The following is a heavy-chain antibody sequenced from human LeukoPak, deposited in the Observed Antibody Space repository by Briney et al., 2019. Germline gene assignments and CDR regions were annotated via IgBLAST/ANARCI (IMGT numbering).Heavy chain of an antibody. D-gene: IGHD6-13*01. CDR3: ARGQSSSWLDAFDI. CDR2: MNPNSGNT. J-gene: IGHJ3*02. V-gene: IGHV1-8*01. CDR1: GYTFTSYD. Sequence: GASVKVSCKASGYTFTSYDINWVRQATGQGLEWMGWMNPNSGNTGYAQKFQGRVTMTRNTSISTAYMELSSLRSEDTAVYYCARGQSSSWLDAFDIWGRGTMVTVSS.